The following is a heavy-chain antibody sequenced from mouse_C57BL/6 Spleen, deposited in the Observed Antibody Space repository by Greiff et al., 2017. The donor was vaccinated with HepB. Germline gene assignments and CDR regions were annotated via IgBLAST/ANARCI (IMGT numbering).Heavy chain of an antibody. CDR2: ISDGGSYT. J-gene: IGHJ3*01. Sequence: EVQVVESGGGLVKPGGSLKLSCAASGFTFSSYAMSWVRQTPEKRLEWVATISDGGSYTYYPDNVKGRFTISRDNAKNNLYLQMSHLKSEDTAMYYCARGSNGFAYWGQGTLVTVSA. D-gene: IGHD2-5*01. CDR1: GFTFSSYA. CDR3: ARGSNGFAY. V-gene: IGHV5-4*01.